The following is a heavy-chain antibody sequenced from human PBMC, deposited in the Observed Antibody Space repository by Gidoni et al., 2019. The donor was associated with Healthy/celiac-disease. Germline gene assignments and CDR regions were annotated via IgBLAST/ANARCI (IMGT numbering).Heavy chain of an antibody. CDR1: GFTFSSYW. J-gene: IGHJ5*02. CDR3: ARDHRTYDFWSGYTNWFDP. CDR2: IKQDGSEK. Sequence: EVQLVESGGGLVQPGGSLRLSCAASGFTFSSYWMSWVRQAPGKGLEWVANIKQDGSEKYYVDSVKGRFTISRDNAKNSLYLQMNSLRAEDTAVYYCARDHRTYDFWSGYTNWFDPWGQGTLVTVSS. V-gene: IGHV3-7*01. D-gene: IGHD3-3*01.